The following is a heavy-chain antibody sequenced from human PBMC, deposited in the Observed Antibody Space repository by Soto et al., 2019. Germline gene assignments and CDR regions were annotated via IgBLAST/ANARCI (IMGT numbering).Heavy chain of an antibody. CDR3: AREGIAARFWFDP. Sequence: EVQLVESGGGLVKPGGSLRLSCAASGFTFSSYSMNWVGQAPGKGLEWVSSISSSSSYIYYADSVKGRFTISRDNAKNSLYLQMNSLRAEDTAVYYCAREGIAARFWFDPWGQGTLVTVSS. CDR2: ISSSSSYI. V-gene: IGHV3-21*01. D-gene: IGHD6-6*01. J-gene: IGHJ5*02. CDR1: GFTFSSYS.